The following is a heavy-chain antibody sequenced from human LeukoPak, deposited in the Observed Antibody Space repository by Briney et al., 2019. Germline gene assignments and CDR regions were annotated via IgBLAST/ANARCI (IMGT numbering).Heavy chain of an antibody. V-gene: IGHV4-30-2*01. CDR1: GGSISSGGYY. D-gene: IGHD4-17*01. CDR3: ARSHTVTTLGWFDP. J-gene: IGHJ5*02. Sequence: SETLSLTCTVSGGSISSGGYYWSWIRQPPGKGLEWIGYIYHSGSTYYNPSLKSRVTISVDRSKNQFSLKLSSVTAADTAVYYCARSHTVTTLGWFDPWGQGTLVTVSS. CDR2: IYHSGST.